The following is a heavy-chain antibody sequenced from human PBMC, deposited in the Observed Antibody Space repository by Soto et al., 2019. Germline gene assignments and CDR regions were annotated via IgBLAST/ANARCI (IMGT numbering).Heavy chain of an antibody. V-gene: IGHV3-11*06. CDR3: ALGYCSGCSCYSWDC. CDR2: ISSSSSYT. J-gene: IGHJ4*02. Sequence: QVQLVESGGGLVKPGGSLRLSCAASGFTFSDYYMSWIRQAPGKGLEWVSYISSSSSYTNYADSVKGRFTISRDNAKNSLYLQMNSLRGEDTAVYYCALGYCSGCSCYSWDCWGQGTLVTVSS. CDR1: GFTFSDYY. D-gene: IGHD2-15*01.